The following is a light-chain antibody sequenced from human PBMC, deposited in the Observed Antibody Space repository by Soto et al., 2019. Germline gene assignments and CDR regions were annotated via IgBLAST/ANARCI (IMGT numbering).Light chain of an antibody. CDR2: LEGSGTY. CDR1: SGHSSFI. CDR3: ETWDSNTRV. Sequence: QPVLTQSSSASASLGSSVNLTCTLSSGHSSFIIAWHQQQPGKAPRYWMKLEGSGTYNKGSGVPDRFSGSSSGADRYLTISNLQSEDEADYYCETWDSNTRVFGGGTKVT. J-gene: IGLJ3*02. V-gene: IGLV4-60*03.